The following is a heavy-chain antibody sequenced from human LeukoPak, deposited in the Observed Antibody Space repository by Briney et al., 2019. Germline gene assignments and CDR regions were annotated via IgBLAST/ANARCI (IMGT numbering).Heavy chain of an antibody. Sequence: GGSLRLSCAASGFTFSSYAMSWVRQAPGKGLEWASAISGSGGSTYYADSVKGRFTISRDNSKNTLYLQTNSLRAEDTAVYYCAKSVMITFGGVIGAFDIWGQGTMVTVSS. CDR3: AKSVMITFGGVIGAFDI. V-gene: IGHV3-23*01. CDR2: ISGSGGST. D-gene: IGHD3-16*02. CDR1: GFTFSSYA. J-gene: IGHJ3*02.